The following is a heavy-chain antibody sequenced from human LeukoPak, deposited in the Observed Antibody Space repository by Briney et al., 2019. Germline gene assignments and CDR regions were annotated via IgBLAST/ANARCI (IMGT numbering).Heavy chain of an antibody. V-gene: IGHV5-51*01. CDR1: GYRFTSYW. CDR2: IYPGDSDT. J-gene: IGHJ3*01. D-gene: IGHD3-22*01. CDR3: ARRDYFDSSGSATTFDL. Sequence: GESLKISCKGSGYRFTSYWIGWVRQMPGKGLEWMGIIYPGDSDTRYSPSFQGQVTISADKSISTASLQWSSLQASDTAMYYCARRDYFDSSGSATTFDLWGQGTMVTVSS.